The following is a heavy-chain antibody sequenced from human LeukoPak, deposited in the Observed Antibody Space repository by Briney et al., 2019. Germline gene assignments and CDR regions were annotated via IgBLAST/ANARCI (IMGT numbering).Heavy chain of an antibody. CDR2: INTNTGNP. V-gene: IGHV7-4-1*02. Sequence: ASVKVSCKASGYTFTSYGISWVRQAPGQGLEWMGWINTNTGNPTYAQGFTGRFVFSLDTSVSTAYLQISSLKAEDTAVYYCARTEYYYDSSGYPGPYYFDYWGQGTLVTVSS. CDR1: GYTFTSYG. D-gene: IGHD3-22*01. CDR3: ARTEYYYDSSGYPGPYYFDY. J-gene: IGHJ4*02.